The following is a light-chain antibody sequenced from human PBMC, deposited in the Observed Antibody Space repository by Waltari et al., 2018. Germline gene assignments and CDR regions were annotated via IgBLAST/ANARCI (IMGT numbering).Light chain of an antibody. CDR1: QSVTSNY. Sequence: EIVFTQSPGTLSLSPGERATLSCRASQSVTSNYLGWYQQKPCQAPRLLLYDASNRATGVPDRFSGSGSGTDFALTISRLEPEDFAVYYCQQYGFSPLTFGGGTKVEIK. CDR3: QQYGFSPLT. V-gene: IGKV3-20*01. J-gene: IGKJ4*01. CDR2: DAS.